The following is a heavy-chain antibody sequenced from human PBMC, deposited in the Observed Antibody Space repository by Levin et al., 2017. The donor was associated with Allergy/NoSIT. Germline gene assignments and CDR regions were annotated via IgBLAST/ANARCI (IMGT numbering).Heavy chain of an antibody. CDR1: GGSISSSSYY. CDR3: ARQLGLAAAGRGQVGY. CDR2: IYYSGST. D-gene: IGHD6-13*01. V-gene: IGHV4-39*01. J-gene: IGHJ4*02. Sequence: SQTLSLTCTVSGGSISSSSYYWGWIRQPPGKGLEWIGSIYYSGSTYYNPSLKSRVTISVDTSKNQFSLKLSSVTAADTAVYYCARQLGLAAAGRGQVGYWGQGTLVTVSS.